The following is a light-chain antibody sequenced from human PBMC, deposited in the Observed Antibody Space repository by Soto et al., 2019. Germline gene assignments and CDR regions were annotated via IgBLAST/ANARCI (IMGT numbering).Light chain of an antibody. J-gene: IGKJ1*01. CDR1: QGVSIN. V-gene: IGKV3-15*01. Sequence: EIVMTQSPATLSVSPGERVTLSCRASQGVSINLAWYQHKPGQAPRLLIYGTSTRATDVPARFTGSGSGTEFTLTINSLQPEDFAVYSCQQYNDWPRRTFGHVTKVLIK. CDR2: GTS. CDR3: QQYNDWPRRT.